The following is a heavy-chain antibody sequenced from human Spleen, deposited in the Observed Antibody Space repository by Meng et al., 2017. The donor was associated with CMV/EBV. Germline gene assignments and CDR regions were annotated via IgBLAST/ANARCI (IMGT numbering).Heavy chain of an antibody. J-gene: IGHJ6*02. V-gene: IGHV4-39*01. Sequence: SETLSLTCTVSGGSSSSSSYYWGWIRQPPGKGLEWIGSIYYSGSTYYNPSLKSRVTISVDTSKNQFSLKLSSVTAADTAVYYCASLSLGYCSSTSCYYYGMDVWGQGTTVTVSS. CDR2: IYYSGST. CDR3: ASLSLGYCSSTSCYYYGMDV. CDR1: GGSSSSSSYY. D-gene: IGHD2-2*01.